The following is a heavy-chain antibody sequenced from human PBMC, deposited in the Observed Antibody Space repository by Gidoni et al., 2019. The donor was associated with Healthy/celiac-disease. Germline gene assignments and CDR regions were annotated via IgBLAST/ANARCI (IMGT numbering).Heavy chain of an antibody. CDR3: ARVSGGIVGASYFDY. CDR2: IYHSGST. D-gene: IGHD1-26*01. V-gene: IGHV4-38-2*01. CDR1: GYSISSGYY. J-gene: IGHJ4*02. Sequence: QVQLQESGPGLVKPSETLSLTCAVSGYSISSGYYWGWIRQPPGKGLEWIGSIYHSGSTYYNPSLKSRVTISVDTSKNQFSLKLSSVTAADTAVYYCARVSGGIVGASYFDYWGQGTLVTVSS.